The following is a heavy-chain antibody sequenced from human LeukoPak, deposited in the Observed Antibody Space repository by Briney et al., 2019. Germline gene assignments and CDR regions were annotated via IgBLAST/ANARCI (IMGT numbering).Heavy chain of an antibody. Sequence: PGGSLRLSCAASGFTFSSYAMSWVRQAPGKGLEWVSAISGSGGSTYYADSVKGRFTISRDNSKNTLYLQMNSLRAEDTAVYYCAKQPLYYDFWSGYRSSGSGFDHWGQGTLVTVSS. CDR3: AKQPLYYDFWSGYRSSGSGFDH. CDR1: GFTFSSYA. J-gene: IGHJ4*02. CDR2: ISGSGGST. V-gene: IGHV3-23*01. D-gene: IGHD3-3*01.